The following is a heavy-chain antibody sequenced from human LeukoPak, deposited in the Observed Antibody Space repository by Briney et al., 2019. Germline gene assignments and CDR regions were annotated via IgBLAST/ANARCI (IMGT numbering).Heavy chain of an antibody. CDR3: ARLWSSSLYSDY. Sequence: SETLSLTCTVSGGSISSYYWSWIRQPPGKGLEWIGYIYYSGSTNYNPSLKSRVTISVDTSKNQFSLKLSSVTAADTAVYYCARLWSSSLYSDYWGQGTLVTVSS. CDR2: IYYSGST. D-gene: IGHD6-13*01. CDR1: GGSISSYY. J-gene: IGHJ4*02. V-gene: IGHV4-59*08.